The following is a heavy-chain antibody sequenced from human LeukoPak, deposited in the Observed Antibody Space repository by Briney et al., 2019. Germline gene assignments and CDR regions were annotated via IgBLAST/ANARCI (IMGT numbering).Heavy chain of an antibody. CDR1: GYTFTGYY. D-gene: IGHD3-3*01. V-gene: IGHV1-2*02. CDR3: ARVEGPSIFGVIDY. CDR2: INPNSGGT. J-gene: IGHJ4*02. Sequence: ASVKVSCKASGYTFTGYYMHWVRQAPGQGLEWMGWINPNSGGTNYAQKFQGRVTMTSDMSTSTVFMELSSLRSDDTAVYYCARVEGPSIFGVIDYWGQGTLVTVSS.